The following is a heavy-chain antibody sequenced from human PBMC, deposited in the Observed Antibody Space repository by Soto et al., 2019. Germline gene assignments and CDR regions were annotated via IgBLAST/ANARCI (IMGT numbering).Heavy chain of an antibody. CDR3: ARDPLYDYGDLSHVFDM. CDR2: VYNIGST. CDR1: GDSMSRGDYY. D-gene: IGHD4-17*01. V-gene: IGHV4-30-4*01. J-gene: IGHJ3*02. Sequence: QVQLQESGPGLVKPSQTLSLSCTVSGDSMSRGDYYWSWIRLPPGKGLEGIGFVYNIGSTYYSPSLKGRVDISVDTAKNQFSLTLNSVTAADTAVYYCARDPLYDYGDLSHVFDMWGQGTMVTVSS.